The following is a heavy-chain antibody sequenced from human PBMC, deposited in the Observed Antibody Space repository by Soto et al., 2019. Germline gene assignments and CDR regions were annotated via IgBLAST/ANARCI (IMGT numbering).Heavy chain of an antibody. CDR1: GLTISGKKY. D-gene: IGHD1-1*01. CDR3: ATWHEREHAFDV. CDR2: LYDVDGS. V-gene: IGHV3-53*01. J-gene: IGHJ3*01. Sequence: DVQLVESGGGLIQPGESLRLSCAAFGLTISGKKYVAWVRQAPGKGLEWVSALYDVDGSFYADSVTGRFTTSSDSSKTTVYLQMNDLRPDDTDVSYCATWHEREHAFDVWGQGTTVTISS.